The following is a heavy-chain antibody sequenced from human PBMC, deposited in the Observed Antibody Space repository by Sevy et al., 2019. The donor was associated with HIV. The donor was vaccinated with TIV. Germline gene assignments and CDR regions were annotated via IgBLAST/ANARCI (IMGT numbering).Heavy chain of an antibody. V-gene: IGHV3-15*01. J-gene: IGHJ4*02. Sequence: GGSLRLSCAASGFTFSNAWMSWVRQAPGKGLEWVGRIKSKTDGGTTDYAAPVKGRFTISRDDSKNTLYLQMNSLKTEDTAVYYCTTDVPLTWISYYFDYWGQGTLVTVSS. CDR1: GFTFSNAW. CDR3: TTDVPLTWISYYFDY. CDR2: IKSKTDGGTT. D-gene: IGHD3-16*01.